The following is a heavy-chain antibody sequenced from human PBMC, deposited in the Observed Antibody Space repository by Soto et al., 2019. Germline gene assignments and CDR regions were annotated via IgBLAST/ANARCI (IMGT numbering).Heavy chain of an antibody. D-gene: IGHD3-9*01. CDR3: ARVETYYDILTGYYV. CDR1: GFTFSSYS. CDR2: ISSSSSYI. J-gene: IGHJ4*02. V-gene: IGHV3-21*01. Sequence: PGGSLRLSCAASGFTFSSYSMNWVRQAPGKGLEWVSSISSSSSYIYYADSVKGRFTISRDNAKNSLYLQMNSLRAEDTAVYYCARVETYYDILTGYYVWGQGTLVTVSS.